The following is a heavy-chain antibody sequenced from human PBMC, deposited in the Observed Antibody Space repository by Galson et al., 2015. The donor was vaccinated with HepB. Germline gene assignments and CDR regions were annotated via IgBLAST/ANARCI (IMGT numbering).Heavy chain of an antibody. CDR3: TRQRGSGVGRDYYYYGMDV. Sequence: SLRLSCAASGFTFSGSAMHWVRQASGKGLEWVGRIRSKANSYATAYAASVKGRFTISRDDSKNTAYLQMNSLKTEDTAVYYCTRQRGSGVGRDYYYYGMDVWGQGTTVTVSS. J-gene: IGHJ6*02. V-gene: IGHV3-73*01. CDR2: IRSKANSYAT. D-gene: IGHD3-10*01. CDR1: GFTFSGSA.